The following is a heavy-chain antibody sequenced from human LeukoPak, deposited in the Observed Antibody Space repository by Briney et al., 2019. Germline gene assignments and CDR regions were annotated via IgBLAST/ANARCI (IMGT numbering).Heavy chain of an antibody. CDR2: IIPIFGTA. V-gene: IGHV1-69*13. D-gene: IGHD3-22*01. Sequence: SVKVSCKASGYTFTGYYMHWVRQAPGQGLEWMGGIIPIFGTANYAQKFQGRVTITADESTSTAYMELSSLRSEDTAVYYCARGLSSGYYYGGYWGQGTLVTVSS. J-gene: IGHJ4*02. CDR3: ARGLSSGYYYGGY. CDR1: GYTFTGYY.